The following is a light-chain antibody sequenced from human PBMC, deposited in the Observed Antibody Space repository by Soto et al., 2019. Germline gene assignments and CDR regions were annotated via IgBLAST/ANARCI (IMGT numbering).Light chain of an antibody. J-gene: IGKJ1*01. V-gene: IGKV1-5*01. CDR2: DAS. Sequence: DIQMTQSPSTLSASVGDRVTITCRASQIITNRLAWYQQKPGKAPKVLIYDASNLESGVPSRFSGSRSGTEFILTISSLQPDDFATYYCQHYGGMWTFGQVTKVDIK. CDR1: QIITNR. CDR3: QHYGGMWT.